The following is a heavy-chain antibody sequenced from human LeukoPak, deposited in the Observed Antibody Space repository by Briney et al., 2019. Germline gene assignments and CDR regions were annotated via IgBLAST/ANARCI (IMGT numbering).Heavy chain of an antibody. CDR1: GFTFSSYW. CDR3: ARARVRYVFDI. V-gene: IGHV3-7*01. CDR2: IKQDGSEK. Sequence: GGSLRLSCAASGFTFSSYWMSWVRQAPGKGLEWVANIKQDGSEKYYVDTVKGRFTISRDNAKNSLYLQMNSLRAEDTAVYYCARARVRYVFDIWGQGTMVTVSS. D-gene: IGHD3-10*01. J-gene: IGHJ3*02.